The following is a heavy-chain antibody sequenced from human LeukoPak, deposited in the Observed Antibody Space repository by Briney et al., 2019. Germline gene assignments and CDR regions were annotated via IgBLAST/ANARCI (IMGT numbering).Heavy chain of an antibody. V-gene: IGHV4-59*01. J-gene: IGHJ4*02. Sequence: SETLSLTCTVSGGSISSYYWSWIRQPPGKGLEWIGYIYFSGSTNYNPSLKSRVTISVDTSKNQFSLKLSYVTAADTAVYYCARGGWSLDYWGQGTLVTVSS. CDR2: IYFSGST. D-gene: IGHD2-15*01. CDR1: GGSISSYY. CDR3: ARGGWSLDY.